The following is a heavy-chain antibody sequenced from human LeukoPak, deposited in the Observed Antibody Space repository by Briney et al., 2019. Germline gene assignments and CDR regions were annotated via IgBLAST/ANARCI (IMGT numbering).Heavy chain of an antibody. D-gene: IGHD4-17*01. V-gene: IGHV4-31*03. J-gene: IGHJ4*02. Sequence: PSQTLSLTCTVSGGSISSGGYYWSWVRQHPEKGLEWIGYIYYSGTAYYNPSLKSRVTMSVDTSKNQFSLKLDSVTAADTAVYYCARFSDDHGVKFDYWGQGTLVTVSS. CDR3: ARFSDDHGVKFDY. CDR1: GGSISSGGYY. CDR2: IYYSGTA.